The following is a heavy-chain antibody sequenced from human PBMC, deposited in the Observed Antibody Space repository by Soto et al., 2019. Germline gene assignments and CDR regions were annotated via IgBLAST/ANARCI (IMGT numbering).Heavy chain of an antibody. CDR1: GGSISSSSYY. Sequence: PSETLSLTCTVSGGSISSSSYYWGWIRRPPGKGLEWIGSIYYSGSTYYNPSLKSRVTISVDTSKNQFSLKLSSVTAADTAVYYCARGAKQQLKHWFDPWGQGTLVTVSS. V-gene: IGHV4-39*01. J-gene: IGHJ5*02. CDR3: ARGAKQQLKHWFDP. CDR2: IYYSGST. D-gene: IGHD6-13*01.